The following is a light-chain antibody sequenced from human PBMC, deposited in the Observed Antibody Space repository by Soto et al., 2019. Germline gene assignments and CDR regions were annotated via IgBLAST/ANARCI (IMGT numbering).Light chain of an antibody. Sequence: QSVLTQPPSVSEAPGQRVTISCTGSSSNIGAGYDVHWYQQLPGTAPKLLIYGNSNRPSGVPDRFSGSKSGTSASLAITGLQAEDEADYYCQSYDSSLSGAAFGTGTQLTVL. CDR1: SSNIGAGYD. CDR3: QSYDSSLSGAA. V-gene: IGLV1-40*01. J-gene: IGLJ7*01. CDR2: GNS.